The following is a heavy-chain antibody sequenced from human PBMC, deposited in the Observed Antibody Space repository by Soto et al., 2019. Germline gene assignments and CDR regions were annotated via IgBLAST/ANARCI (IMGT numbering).Heavy chain of an antibody. CDR3: ARAGGQWLENYYYYYGMDV. D-gene: IGHD6-19*01. V-gene: IGHV1-2*04. J-gene: IGHJ6*02. Sequence: ASVKVSCKASGYTFTGYYMHWVRQAPGQGLEWMGWINPNSGGTNYAQKFQGWVTMTRDTSISTAYMELSRLRSDDTAVYYCARAGGQWLENYYYYYGMDVWGQGTTVTVSS. CDR1: GYTFTGYY. CDR2: INPNSGGT.